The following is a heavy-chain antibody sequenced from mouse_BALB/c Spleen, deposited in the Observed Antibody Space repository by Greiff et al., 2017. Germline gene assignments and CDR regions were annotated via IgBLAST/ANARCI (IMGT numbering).Heavy chain of an antibody. V-gene: IGHV1S81*02. CDR1: GYTFTSYW. Sequence: QVQLKQPGAELVKPGASVKLSCKASGYTFTSYWMHWVKQRPGQGLEWIGEINPSNGRTNYNEKFKSKATLTVDKSSSTAYMQLSSLTSEDSAVYYCARRLLTVFAYWGQGTLVTVSA. D-gene: IGHD1-1*01. CDR2: INPSNGRT. CDR3: ARRLLTVFAY. J-gene: IGHJ3*01.